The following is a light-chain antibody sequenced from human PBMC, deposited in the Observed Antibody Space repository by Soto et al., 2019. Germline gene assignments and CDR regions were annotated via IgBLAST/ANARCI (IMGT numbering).Light chain of an antibody. CDR3: SSYSINSRAV. V-gene: IGLV2-14*01. Sequence: QSALTQPASVSGSPGQSITISCTGTSSDIGDYNYVSWYQQHPGKAPKLIIYDVSNRPSGVSNRFSGSKSGNTASLTISGLQAEDEADYYGSSYSINSRAVFGGGTQLTVL. J-gene: IGLJ7*01. CDR1: SSDIGDYNY. CDR2: DVS.